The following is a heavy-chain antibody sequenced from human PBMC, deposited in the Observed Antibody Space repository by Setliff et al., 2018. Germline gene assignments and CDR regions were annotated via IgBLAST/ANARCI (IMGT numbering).Heavy chain of an antibody. Sequence: GGSELSCAASGFTFSRYDIHWVRQVTGKGLEWVSGTAAAGDTYYADSVKGRFTISRENAKNSFYLQMNSLTAGDTAVYYCARSSVVGGYSTTYYFDYMDVWGKGTTVTVSS. CDR3: ARSSVVGGYSTTYYFDYMDV. D-gene: IGHD3-3*01. CDR1: GFTFSRYD. V-gene: IGHV3-13*04. J-gene: IGHJ6*03. CDR2: TAAAGDT.